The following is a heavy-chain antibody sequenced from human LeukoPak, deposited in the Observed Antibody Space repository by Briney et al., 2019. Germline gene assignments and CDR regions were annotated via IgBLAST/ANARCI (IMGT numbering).Heavy chain of an antibody. CDR3: ARVSTYYYDSSGYYYNY. J-gene: IGHJ4*02. Sequence: GASVKVSCKASGGTFSSYAISWVRQAPGQGLEWMGGIIPIFATANYAQKLQGRVTMTTDTSTSTAYMELRSLRSDDTAVYYCARVSTYYYDSSGYYYNYWGQGTLVTVSS. CDR1: GGTFSSYA. D-gene: IGHD3-22*01. CDR2: IIPIFATA. V-gene: IGHV1-69*05.